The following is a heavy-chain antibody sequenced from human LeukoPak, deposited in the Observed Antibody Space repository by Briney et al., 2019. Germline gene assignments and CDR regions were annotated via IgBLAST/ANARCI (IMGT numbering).Heavy chain of an antibody. CDR2: INPNSGGT. CDR1: GYTFTGYY. D-gene: IGHD3-16*02. V-gene: IGHV1-2*02. Sequence: ASVKVSCKASGYTFTGYYMHWVRQATGQGLEWMGWINPNSGGTNYAQKFQGRVTMTRDTSISTAYMELSRLRSDDTAVYYCAIITFGGVIVKDAFDIWGQGTMVTVSS. CDR3: AIITFGGVIVKDAFDI. J-gene: IGHJ3*02.